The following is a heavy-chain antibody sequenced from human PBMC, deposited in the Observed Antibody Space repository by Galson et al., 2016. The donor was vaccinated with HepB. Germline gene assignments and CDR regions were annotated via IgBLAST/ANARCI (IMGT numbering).Heavy chain of an antibody. CDR3: AKSIEGKHSVYEGVDY. CDR2: IKQDGREQ. J-gene: IGHJ4*02. Sequence: SLRLSCAASGFTLSSYWMSWVRQAPGKGLEWVANIKQDGREQYYVDSVKGRFTISRDNAKNSLSLQMNNLRSEDTALYFCAKSIEGKHSVYEGVDYWGQGTLVTVSS. CDR1: GFTLSSYW. D-gene: IGHD5/OR15-5a*01. V-gene: IGHV3-7*03.